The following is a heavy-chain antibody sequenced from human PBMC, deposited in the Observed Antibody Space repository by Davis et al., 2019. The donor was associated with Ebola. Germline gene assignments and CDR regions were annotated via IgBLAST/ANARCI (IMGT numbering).Heavy chain of an antibody. CDR3: TRVLAADDDY. Sequence: GESLKISCAASGFTFSNAWMHWVRQAPGKGLVWVSRINSDGSRTDYADSVKGRFTVSRDNANNTLYLQMNSLRADDTAIYYCTRVLAADDDYWGQGTLVTVSS. J-gene: IGHJ4*02. CDR1: GFTFSNAW. CDR2: INSDGSRT. D-gene: IGHD6-13*01. V-gene: IGHV3-74*01.